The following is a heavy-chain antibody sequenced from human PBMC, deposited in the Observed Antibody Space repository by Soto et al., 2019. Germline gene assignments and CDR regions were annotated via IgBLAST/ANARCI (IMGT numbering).Heavy chain of an antibody. V-gene: IGHV4-38-2*01. CDR3: ARYLYDSSGPDDEH. Sequence: LCLADSVSVYSLHRDYYWDWIGQGPARALEGIGSVYHSGTSYYASSLKTLAAISLDTSNNHFNVNVTSVTVAPAAICYCARYLYDSSGPDDEHWGQGALVTVSS. D-gene: IGHD3-22*01. J-gene: IGHJ4*02. CDR2: VYHSGTS. CDR1: VYSLHRDYY.